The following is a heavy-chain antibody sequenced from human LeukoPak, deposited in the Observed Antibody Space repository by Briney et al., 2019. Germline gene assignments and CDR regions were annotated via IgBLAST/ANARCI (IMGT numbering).Heavy chain of an antibody. D-gene: IGHD3-3*01. J-gene: IGHJ5*02. V-gene: IGHV1-69*13. CDR2: IIPIFGTA. Sequence: GASVKVSRKASGGTFSSYAISWVRQAPGQGLEWMGGIIPIFGTANYAQKFQGRVTITADESTSTAYMELSSLRSEDTAVYYCARLRDDFWSGYRARCFDPWGQGTLVTVSS. CDR3: ARLRDDFWSGYRARCFDP. CDR1: GGTFSSYA.